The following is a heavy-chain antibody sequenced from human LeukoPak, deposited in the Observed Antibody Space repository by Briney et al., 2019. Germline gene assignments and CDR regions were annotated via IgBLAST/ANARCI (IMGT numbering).Heavy chain of an antibody. D-gene: IGHD3-9*01. V-gene: IGHV5-10-1*01. J-gene: IGHJ4*02. CDR1: GYSFTSYW. CDR2: IDPSDSYT. CDR3: ARRNYDIFTGYYNDYFDY. Sequence: GESLKISCKGSGYSFTSYWISWVRQMPGKGLEWMGRIDPSDSYTNSSPSFKGHVTISADKSISTAYLQWSSLKASDTAMYYCARRNYDIFTGYYNDYFDYWGQGTLVTVSS.